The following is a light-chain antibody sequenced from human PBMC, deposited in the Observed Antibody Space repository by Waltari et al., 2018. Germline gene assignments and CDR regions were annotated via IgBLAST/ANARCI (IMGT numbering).Light chain of an antibody. CDR2: EGS. J-gene: IGLJ1*01. CDR3: CSYAGSPYV. Sequence: QSALTQPASVSGSPGQSITISCTGTSSDVGRYNLVSWYQQHPGKAPKLMLYEGSKRPSGVSTRFSGSKSGNTASLTISGLQAEDEADYYCCSYAGSPYVFGTGTKVTVL. V-gene: IGLV2-23*01. CDR1: SSDVGRYNL.